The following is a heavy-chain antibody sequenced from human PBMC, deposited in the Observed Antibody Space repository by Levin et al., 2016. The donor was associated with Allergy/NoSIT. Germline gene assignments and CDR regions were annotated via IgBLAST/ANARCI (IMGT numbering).Heavy chain of an antibody. CDR2: INPNSGGT. J-gene: IGHJ4*02. V-gene: IGHV1-2*04. Sequence: WVRQAPGQGLEWMGWINPNSGGTNYAQKFQGWVTMTRDTSISTAYMELSRLRSDDTAVYYCARDSGSRFDYWGQGTLVTVSS. D-gene: IGHD1-26*01. CDR3: ARDSGSRFDY.